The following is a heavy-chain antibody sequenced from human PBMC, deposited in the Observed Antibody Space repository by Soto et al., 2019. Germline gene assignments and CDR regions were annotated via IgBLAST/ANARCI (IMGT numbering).Heavy chain of an antibody. V-gene: IGHV1-69*13. CDR1: GGTFSSYA. J-gene: IGHJ6*02. CDR2: IIPIFGTA. CDR3: ARDSSWYVSSYYYYGMDV. Sequence: GASVKVSCKASGGTFSSYAISWVRQAPGQGLEWMGGIIPIFGTANYAQKFQGRVTITADESTSTAYMELSSLRSEDTAVYYCARDSSWYVSSYYYYGMDVWGQGTTVTVSS. D-gene: IGHD6-13*01.